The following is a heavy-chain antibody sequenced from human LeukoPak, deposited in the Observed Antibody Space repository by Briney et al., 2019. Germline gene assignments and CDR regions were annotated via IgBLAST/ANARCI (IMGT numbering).Heavy chain of an antibody. D-gene: IGHD3-10*01. CDR1: GGSFSGYY. CDR3: ARTEGGSGSYRPYYFDY. J-gene: IGHJ4*02. Sequence: SETLSLTCAVYGGSFSGYYWSWLRQPPGKGREWSGEINHSGSTNYNPSLKSRVTISVDTSKNQCSLKLSSVTAADMAVYYCARTEGGSGSYRPYYFDYWGQGTLVTVSS. CDR2: INHSGST. V-gene: IGHV4-34*01.